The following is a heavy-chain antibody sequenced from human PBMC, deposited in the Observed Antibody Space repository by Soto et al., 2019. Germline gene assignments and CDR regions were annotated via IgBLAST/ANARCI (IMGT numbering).Heavy chain of an antibody. D-gene: IGHD3-3*01. V-gene: IGHV1-18*01. J-gene: IGHJ3*02. CDR1: GYTFTSYD. CDR3: ARVAHITIFGVVIPEIDAFDI. CDR2: MNPNSGNT. Sequence: ASVKVSCKASGYTFTSYDINWVRQATGQGLEWMGWMNPNSGNTNYAQKLQGRVTMTTDTSTSTAYMELRSLRSDDTAVYYCARVAHITIFGVVIPEIDAFDIWGQGTMVTV.